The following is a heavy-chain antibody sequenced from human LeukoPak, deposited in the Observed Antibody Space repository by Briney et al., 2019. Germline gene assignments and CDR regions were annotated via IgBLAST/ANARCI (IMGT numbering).Heavy chain of an antibody. CDR2: MYNSGST. V-gene: IGHV4-59*12. J-gene: IGHJ6*03. D-gene: IGHD2-2*01. CDR1: GGSISGSY. Sequence: SETLSLTCTVSGGSISGSYWSWIRQPPGKGLEWIAYMYNSGSTNYNPSLKSRVTISIDTSKNQFSLKLSSVTAADTAVYYCARVVVVPAEPDDYYYMDVWGKGTTVTVSS. CDR3: ARVVVVPAEPDDYYYMDV.